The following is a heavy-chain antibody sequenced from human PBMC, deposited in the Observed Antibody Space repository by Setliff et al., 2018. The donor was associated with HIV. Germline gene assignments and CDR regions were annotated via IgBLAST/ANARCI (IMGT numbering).Heavy chain of an antibody. CDR1: GYSFSSYG. CDR3: ARDGEYSGSPLDFYYYGMDV. CDR2: MSTDNGNT. J-gene: IGHJ6*02. V-gene: IGHV1-18*01. Sequence: ASVKVSCKASGYSFSSYGIGWVRLAPGQGLEWMGWMSTDNGNTNYAQKVQGRVTMTTDTGTRTAYMELRSLRSDDTAMYYCARDGEYSGSPLDFYYYGMDVWGQGTTVTVSS. D-gene: IGHD1-26*01.